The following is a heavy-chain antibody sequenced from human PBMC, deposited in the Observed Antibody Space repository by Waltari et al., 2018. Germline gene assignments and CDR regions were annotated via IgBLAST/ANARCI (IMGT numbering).Heavy chain of an antibody. Sequence: QAQLVQSGADVKKPGASVRVSCKASGSSLTDYGISWVGQAPGQGLEWMGWIRPYNGNTNYAQKFQGRVTMTTYTSTSTAYMELRSLRSDDTAVYYCARGGDSGDYSDDLDIWGQGTLVTVSS. CDR1: GSSLTDYG. D-gene: IGHD4-17*01. V-gene: IGHV1-18*01. CDR2: IRPYNGNT. J-gene: IGHJ3*02. CDR3: ARGGDSGDYSDDLDI.